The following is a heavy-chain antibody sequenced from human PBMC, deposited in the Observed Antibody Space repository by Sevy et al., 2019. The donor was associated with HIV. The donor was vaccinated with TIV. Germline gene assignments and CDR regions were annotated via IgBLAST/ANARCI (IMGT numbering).Heavy chain of an antibody. CDR3: AKDPNKYSSGWYEGPDY. D-gene: IGHD6-19*01. V-gene: IGHV3-30*18. CDR1: RFTFSSYG. CDR2: ISYDGSNK. Sequence: GGSLRLSCAASRFTFSSYGMHWVRQAPGKGLEWVAVISYDGSNKYYADSVKGRFTISRDNSKNTLYLQMNSLRAEDTAVYYCAKDPNKYSSGWYEGPDYWGQGTLVTVSS. J-gene: IGHJ4*02.